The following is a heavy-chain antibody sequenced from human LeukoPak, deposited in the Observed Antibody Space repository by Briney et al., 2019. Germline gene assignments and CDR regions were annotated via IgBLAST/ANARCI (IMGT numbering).Heavy chain of an antibody. D-gene: IGHD3-10*01. Sequence: PGGSLRLSCAASGFTFSGYAMSWVRQAPGKGLQWVSTISRSGDNTYYADSVKGRFTISRDNSKNTLYVQMNSLRAEDTAIYYCAKAGANWFDPCGQGTLVTVSS. CDR1: GFTFSGYA. CDR3: AKAGANWFDP. V-gene: IGHV3-23*01. J-gene: IGHJ5*02. CDR2: ISRSGDNT.